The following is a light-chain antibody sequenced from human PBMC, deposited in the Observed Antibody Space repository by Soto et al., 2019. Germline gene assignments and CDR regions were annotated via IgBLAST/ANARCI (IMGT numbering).Light chain of an antibody. Sequence: QSVLTQPPSVSAAPGQTVSISCSGSDSNIGVNYVSWFQQHPGKAPKLMISEVNNRPSGVSNRFSGSKSGNTAYLTISGLQVEDEAEYFCFSFTTTSTHVFGTGTKLTVL. CDR1: DSNIGVNY. CDR3: FSFTTTSTHV. V-gene: IGLV2-14*01. J-gene: IGLJ1*01. CDR2: EVN.